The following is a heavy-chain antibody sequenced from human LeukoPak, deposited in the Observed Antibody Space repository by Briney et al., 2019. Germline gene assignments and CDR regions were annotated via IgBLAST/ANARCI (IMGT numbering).Heavy chain of an antibody. J-gene: IGHJ3*02. CDR3: ARDPTMIGLGDAFDI. Sequence: PSETLSLTCTVSGGSISSYYWSWIRQPPGKGLEWIGYICYSGSTNYNPSLKSRVTISVDTSKNQFSLKLSSVTAADTAVYYCARDPTMIGLGDAFDIWGQWTMVTVSS. V-gene: IGHV4-59*01. D-gene: IGHD3-22*01. CDR1: GGSISSYY. CDR2: ICYSGST.